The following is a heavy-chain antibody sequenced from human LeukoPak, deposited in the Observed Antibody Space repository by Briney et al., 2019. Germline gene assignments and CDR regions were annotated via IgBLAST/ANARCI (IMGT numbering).Heavy chain of an antibody. D-gene: IGHD3-10*01. J-gene: IGHJ4*02. CDR3: ARDTDYYYGSGSYFFDY. Sequence: TGGSLRLSCAASGFTFSSYSMNWVRQAPGKGLEWVSSISSSSSYIYYADSVKGRFTISRDNAKNSLYLQMNSLRAEDTAVYYCARDTDYYYGSGSYFFDYWGQGTLVTVSS. CDR1: GFTFSSYS. CDR2: ISSSSSYI. V-gene: IGHV3-21*01.